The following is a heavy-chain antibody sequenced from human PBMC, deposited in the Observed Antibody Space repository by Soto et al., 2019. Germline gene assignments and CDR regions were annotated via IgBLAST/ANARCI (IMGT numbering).Heavy chain of an antibody. Sequence: GGSLRLSCAASGFTFWTYAMSWVRQAPGKGLEWVSVISGTGGGTSYADSVKGRFTISRDNSKNTLYLQMNSLGVEDTAVYYCAKSSSANSYSALDYWGQGTLVTVSS. J-gene: IGHJ4*02. D-gene: IGHD2-2*02. V-gene: IGHV3-23*01. CDR1: GFTFWTYA. CDR3: AKSSSANSYSALDY. CDR2: ISGTGGGT.